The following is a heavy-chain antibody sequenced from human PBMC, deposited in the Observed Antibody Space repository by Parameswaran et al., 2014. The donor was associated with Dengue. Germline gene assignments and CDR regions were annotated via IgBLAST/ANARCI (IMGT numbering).Heavy chain of an antibody. Sequence: RWIRQPPGKGLEWVSVIYSGGSTYYADSVKGRFTISRDNSKNTLYLQMNSLRAEDTAVYYCARGNFDWVYYYYYGMDVWGQGTTVTVSS. CDR2: IYSGGST. J-gene: IGHJ6*02. D-gene: IGHD3-9*01. CDR3: ARGNFDWVYYYYYGMDV. V-gene: IGHV3-66*01.